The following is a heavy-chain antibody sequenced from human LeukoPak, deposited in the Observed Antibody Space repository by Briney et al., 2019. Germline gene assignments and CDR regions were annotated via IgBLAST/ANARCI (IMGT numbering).Heavy chain of an antibody. CDR1: GFTFSSYA. Sequence: GGTLRLSCAASGFTFSSYAMSWVRQAPGKGLEWVLVISVSGRSTYYADSVKGRFTISRDNSKNTLYLQMNSLRAEDTAVYYCAKCHSGNYYYGMDVWGQGTTVTVSS. J-gene: IGHJ6*02. V-gene: IGHV3-23*01. CDR2: ISVSGRST. CDR3: AKCHSGNYYYGMDV. D-gene: IGHD1-26*01.